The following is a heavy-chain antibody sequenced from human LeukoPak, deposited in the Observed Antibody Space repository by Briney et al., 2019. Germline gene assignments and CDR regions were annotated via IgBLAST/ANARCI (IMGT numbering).Heavy chain of an antibody. CDR2: FSPENGEA. CDR1: GYTLSEVS. J-gene: IGHJ4*02. V-gene: IGHV1-24*01. Sequence: ASVKVSCKVSGYTLSEVSMHWVRQPPGKGLEWMGGFSPENGEAVYAQKFQGRVSMTEDTSTDTATMDLSSLRSEDTAVYFCATYLSNSSSLFDYWGQGTLITVSS. D-gene: IGHD6-6*01. CDR3: ATYLSNSSSLFDY.